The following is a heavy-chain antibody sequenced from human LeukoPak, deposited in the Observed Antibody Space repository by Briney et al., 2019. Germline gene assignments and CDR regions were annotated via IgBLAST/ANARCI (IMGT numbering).Heavy chain of an antibody. J-gene: IGHJ4*02. Sequence: PSQTLSLTCTVSGGSISSGSYYWSWIRQPAGKGLEWIGRIYTSGSTNYNPSLKSRVTISVDTSKNQFSLKLSSVTAADTAVYYCARGPSPDYYDSSGSYYFDYWGQGTLVTVSS. CDR3: ARGPSPDYYDSSGSYYFDY. CDR2: IYTSGST. D-gene: IGHD3-22*01. V-gene: IGHV4-61*02. CDR1: GGSISSGSYY.